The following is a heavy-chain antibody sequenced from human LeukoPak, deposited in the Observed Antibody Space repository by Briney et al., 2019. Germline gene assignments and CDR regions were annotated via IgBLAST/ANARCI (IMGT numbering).Heavy chain of an antibody. CDR1: GFTFDDYG. CDR2: INWDGGST. CDR3: ARDFPRQWLDSSYFYYYMDV. D-gene: IGHD6-19*01. V-gene: IGHV3-20*04. Sequence: GGSLRLSCAASGFTFDDYGMIWVRQAPGKGLECVSGINWDGGSTNYADSVKGRFTISRDNAKKSLYLQINSLRAEDTALYYCARDFPRQWLDSSYFYYYMDVWGKGTTVTVSS. J-gene: IGHJ6*03.